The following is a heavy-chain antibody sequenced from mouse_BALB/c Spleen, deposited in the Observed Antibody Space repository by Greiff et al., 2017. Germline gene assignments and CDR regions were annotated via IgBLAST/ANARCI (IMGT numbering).Heavy chain of an antibody. CDR2: ISSGGSYT. D-gene: IGHD2-4*01. J-gene: IGHJ3*01. V-gene: IGHV5-6-4*01. CDR1: GFTFSSYT. Sequence: DVHLVESGGGLVKPGGSLKLSCAASGFTFSSYTMSWVRQTPEKRLEWVATISSGGSYTYYPDSVKGRFTISRDNAKNTLYLQMSSLKSEDTAMYYCTSPIYYDYDTAFAYWGQGTLVTVSA. CDR3: TSPIYYDYDTAFAY.